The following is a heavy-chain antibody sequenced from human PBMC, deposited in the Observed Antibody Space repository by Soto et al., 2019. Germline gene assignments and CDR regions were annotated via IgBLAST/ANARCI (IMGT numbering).Heavy chain of an antibody. J-gene: IGHJ4*02. CDR3: ARRGSGYTWFNEF. D-gene: IGHD3-22*01. Sequence: QEQLVQSGAEVKKPGSSVKVSCKASGGLFSSYPLSWVRQVPGQGLEWMGGIIPVFQTAYYTQRFQGRVTITADESTNTAYMELSSLRSEDTAIYYCARRGSGYTWFNEFWGQGTLVTVSS. CDR1: GGLFSSYP. V-gene: IGHV1-69*01. CDR2: IIPVFQTA.